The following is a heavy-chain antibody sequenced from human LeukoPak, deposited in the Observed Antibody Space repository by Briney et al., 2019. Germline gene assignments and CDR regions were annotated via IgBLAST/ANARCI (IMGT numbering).Heavy chain of an antibody. D-gene: IGHD6-19*01. Sequence: EASVTVSCKASGYTFTGYYMHWVRQAPGQGLEWMGWINPNTGGTNYAQKFQGRVTVTRDTSITTAYMELSRLRSDDTAVYYCARDSSGWYRWFDLWGQGTLVTVSS. CDR3: ARDSSGWYRWFDL. CDR2: INPNTGGT. V-gene: IGHV1-2*02. J-gene: IGHJ5*02. CDR1: GYTFTGYY.